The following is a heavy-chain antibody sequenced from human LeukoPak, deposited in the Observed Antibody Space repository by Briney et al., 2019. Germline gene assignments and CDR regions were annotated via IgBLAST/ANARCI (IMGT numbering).Heavy chain of an antibody. V-gene: IGHV1-18*01. CDR2: ISAYNGNT. CDR1: GYTFSSYG. J-gene: IGHJ5*02. Sequence: GASVKVSCKASGYTFSSYGISWVRQAPGQGLEWMGWISAYNGNTNYAQNFQGRAIMTTDTSTSTAYMELRSLRSDDTAVYYCARAGLERRKVVEYNWFDPWGQGTLVIVSS. CDR3: ARAGLERRKVVEYNWFDP. D-gene: IGHD1-1*01.